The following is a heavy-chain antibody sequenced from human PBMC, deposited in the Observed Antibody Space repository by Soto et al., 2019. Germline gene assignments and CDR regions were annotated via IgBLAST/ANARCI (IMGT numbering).Heavy chain of an antibody. CDR2: LTFGSGNT. V-gene: IGHV1-3*01. J-gene: IGHJ4*02. CDR1: GYTFTTYA. Sequence: GASVKVSCKASGYTFTTYAIHWVRQAPGQMLEWMGWLTFGSGNTKYSQQFQGRVTITRDTSASTAYMELSSLTSEDTAVYFCARYSGWYDYWGQGTLVTVSS. CDR3: ARYSGWYDY. D-gene: IGHD6-19*01.